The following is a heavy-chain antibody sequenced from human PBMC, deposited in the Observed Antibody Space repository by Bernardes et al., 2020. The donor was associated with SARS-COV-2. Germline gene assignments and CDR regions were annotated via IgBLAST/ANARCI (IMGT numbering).Heavy chain of an antibody. D-gene: IGHD4-17*01. CDR1: GDSISGYY. CDR2: IYYSGGT. J-gene: IGHJ4*02. Sequence: SETLSLTCTVSGDSISGYYWSWIRQPPGKGLEWIGFIYYSGGTDYNPSLRSRVTMSVDTSRNQLSLKLSSVTAADTAVYFCARYGDYGGYCGQGTPVTVSS. CDR3: ARYGDYGGY. V-gene: IGHV4-59*01.